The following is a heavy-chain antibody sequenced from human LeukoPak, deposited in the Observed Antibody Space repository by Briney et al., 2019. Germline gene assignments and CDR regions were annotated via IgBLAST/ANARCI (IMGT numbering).Heavy chain of an antibody. D-gene: IGHD5-12*01. V-gene: IGHV3-23*01. CDR2: IGGSGGST. Sequence: PGGSLRLSCAASGFTFSSYSMNWVRQAPGKGLEWGSAIGGSGGSTYYADSVKGRFTISRDNSKNPLYLQMTSLRAEDTAVYYCAKDRSGSEGGGFDYWGQGTLVTVSS. CDR1: GFTFSSYS. J-gene: IGHJ4*02. CDR3: AKDRSGSEGGGFDY.